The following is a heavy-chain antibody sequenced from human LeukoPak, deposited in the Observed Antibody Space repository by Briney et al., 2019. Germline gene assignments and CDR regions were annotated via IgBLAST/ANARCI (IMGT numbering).Heavy chain of an antibody. CDR3: ARGAAAGQDY. CDR2: ISSSSSYI. CDR1: GFPFSSYS. D-gene: IGHD6-13*01. J-gene: IGHJ4*02. Sequence: GSLSLSCAASGFPFSSYSMNWVRQAPGKGLEWVSSISSSSSYIYYADSVKGRFTISRDNAKNSLYLQMNSLRAEDTAVYYCARGAAAGQDYWGQGTLVTVSS. V-gene: IGHV3-21*01.